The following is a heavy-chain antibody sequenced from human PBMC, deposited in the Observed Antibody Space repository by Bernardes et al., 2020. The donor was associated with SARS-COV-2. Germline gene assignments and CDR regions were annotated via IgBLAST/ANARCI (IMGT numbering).Heavy chain of an antibody. CDR1: GFTFSTYG. J-gene: IGHJ4*02. CDR3: ARDFWPFDSSSWYSENN. D-gene: IGHD6-13*01. V-gene: IGHV3-33*01. CDR2: IWFDGSKK. Sequence: GGSLRLSCAASGFTFSTYGMHWVRQAPGKGLEWVAVIWFDGSKKYYADSVKGRFIISRDNSKNTLYLQMNSLRAEDTAVYYCARDFWPFDSSSWYSENNWGQGTRVTVSS.